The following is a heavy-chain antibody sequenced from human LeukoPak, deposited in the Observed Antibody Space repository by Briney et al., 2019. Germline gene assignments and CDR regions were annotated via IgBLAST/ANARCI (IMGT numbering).Heavy chain of an antibody. V-gene: IGHV1-2*02. Sequence: GASVKVSCKASGYTFTGYYMHWVRQAPGQGLEWMGWINPNSGGTNYAQKFQGRVTMTRDTSISTAYMELSRLRSDDTAVYYCARGKAVAGSNWFDPWGQGTLVTVSS. CDR3: ARGKAVAGSNWFDP. J-gene: IGHJ5*02. CDR2: INPNSGGT. D-gene: IGHD6-19*01. CDR1: GYTFTGYY.